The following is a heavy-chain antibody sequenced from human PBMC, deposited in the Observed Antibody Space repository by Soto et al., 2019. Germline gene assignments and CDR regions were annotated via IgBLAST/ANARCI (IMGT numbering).Heavy chain of an antibody. CDR1: GGTFSSYT. V-gene: IGHV1-69*02. D-gene: IGHD2-15*01. J-gene: IGHJ3*02. CDR3: ARMDCSGGSCYSPDAFDI. CDR2: IIPILGIA. Sequence: SVKVSCKASGGTFSSYTISWVRQAPGQGLEWMGRIIPILGIANYAQKFQGRVTITADKSTSTAYMELSSLRSEDTAVYYCARMDCSGGSCYSPDAFDIWGQGTMVTVSS.